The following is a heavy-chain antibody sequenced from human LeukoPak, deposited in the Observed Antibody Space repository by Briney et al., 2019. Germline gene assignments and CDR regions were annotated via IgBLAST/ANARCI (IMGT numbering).Heavy chain of an antibody. CDR2: INPNSGGT. D-gene: IGHD2-15*01. Sequence: ASVKVSCKASGYTFTGYYMHWVRQAPGQGLKWMGWINPNSGGTNYAQKFQGRVTMTRDTSISTAYMELSRLRSDDTAVYYCARDFPRYCSGGSCYSFGYWGQGTLVTVSS. CDR3: ARDFPRYCSGGSCYSFGY. J-gene: IGHJ4*02. CDR1: GYTFTGYY. V-gene: IGHV1-2*02.